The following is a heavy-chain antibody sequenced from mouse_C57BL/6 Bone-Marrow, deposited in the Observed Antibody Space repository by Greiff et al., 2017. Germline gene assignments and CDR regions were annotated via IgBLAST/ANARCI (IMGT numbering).Heavy chain of an antibody. D-gene: IGHD1-1*01. CDR2: IYPRSGNT. CDR1: GYTFTSYG. J-gene: IGHJ3*01. V-gene: IGHV1-81*01. CDR3: ERYGEGAIYYYGSSFFAY. Sequence: VQLQQSGAELARPGASVKLSCKASGYTFTSYGISWVKQRTGQGLEWIGEIYPRSGNTYYNEKFKGKATLTADKSSSTAYMELRSLTSEGSAVYFDERYGEGAIYYYGSSFFAYWGQGTLVTVSA.